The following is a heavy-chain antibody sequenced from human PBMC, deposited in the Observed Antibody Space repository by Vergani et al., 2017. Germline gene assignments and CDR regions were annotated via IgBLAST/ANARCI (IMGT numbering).Heavy chain of an antibody. D-gene: IGHD2/OR15-2a*01. Sequence: QLQLQQSGPGLVKPSETLSLTCTVSGYSISTSNHYWGWIRQPPGKGLEWIGNIYYTGSTYYNPSLKSRVTISVDTSKDHFSLQLSSVTATDTAVYYCARFPNIVGENWFDSWGQGTLVTVSS. CDR1: GYSISTSNHY. J-gene: IGHJ5*01. V-gene: IGHV4-39*02. CDR3: ARFPNIVGENWFDS. CDR2: IYYTGST.